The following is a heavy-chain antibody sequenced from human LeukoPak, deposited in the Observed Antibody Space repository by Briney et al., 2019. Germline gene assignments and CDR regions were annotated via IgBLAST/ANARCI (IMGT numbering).Heavy chain of an antibody. J-gene: IGHJ4*02. CDR3: ALVGATYPPGGY. CDR2: ISYDGSNK. D-gene: IGHD1-26*01. V-gene: IGHV3-30-3*01. Sequence: GGSLRLSCAASGFTFSSYAMHWVRQAPGKGLEWVAVISYDGSNKYYADSVKGRFTISRDNSKNTLYVQMNSLGAEDTAVYYCALVGATYPPGGYWGQGTLITVSS. CDR1: GFTFSSYA.